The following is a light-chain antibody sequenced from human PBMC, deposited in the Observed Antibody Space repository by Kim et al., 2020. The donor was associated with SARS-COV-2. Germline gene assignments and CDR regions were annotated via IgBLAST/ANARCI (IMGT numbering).Light chain of an antibody. CDR3: NARDGHV. J-gene: IGLJ1*01. Sequence: SSELTQDPAVSVALGQTVRITCQGDSLRNFYASWYQQKPGQAPVLVIYGKDNRPSGIPDRFSGSSSGNTASLTITGAQAEDEADYYCNARDGHVFGTVTTVTVL. CDR1: SLRNFY. V-gene: IGLV3-19*01. CDR2: GKD.